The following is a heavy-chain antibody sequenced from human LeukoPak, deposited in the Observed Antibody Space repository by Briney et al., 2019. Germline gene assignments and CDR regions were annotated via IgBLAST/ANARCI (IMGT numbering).Heavy chain of an antibody. CDR2: INPNSGGT. J-gene: IGHJ4*02. Sequence: ASVKVSCKASGGTFSSYAISWVRQAPGQGLEWMGRINPNSGGTNYAQKFQGRVTMTRDTSISTAYMELSRLRSDDTAVYYCASWGERGYNYCFWGQGTLVTVSS. CDR3: ASWGERGYNYCF. V-gene: IGHV1-2*06. D-gene: IGHD5-24*01. CDR1: GGTFSSYA.